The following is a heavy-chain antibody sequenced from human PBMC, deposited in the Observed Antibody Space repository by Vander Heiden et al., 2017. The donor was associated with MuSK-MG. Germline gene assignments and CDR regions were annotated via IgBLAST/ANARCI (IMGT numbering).Heavy chain of an antibody. J-gene: IGHJ6*02. CDR1: AGSISSSSYY. D-gene: IGHD2-21*01. CDR3: ARQGPSWPFSMGYYYYGMDV. V-gene: IGHV4-39*01. Sequence: QLQLQESGPGLVKPSETLSLTCTVSAGSISSSSYYWGWIRQPPGKGLEWIGSIYYSGSTYYNPSLKSRVTISVDTSKNQFSLKLSSVTAADTAVYYCARQGPSWPFSMGYYYYGMDVWGQGTTVTVSS. CDR2: IYYSGST.